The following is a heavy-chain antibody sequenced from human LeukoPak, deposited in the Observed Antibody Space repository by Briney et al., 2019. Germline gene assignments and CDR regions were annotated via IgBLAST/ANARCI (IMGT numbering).Heavy chain of an antibody. J-gene: IGHJ5*02. V-gene: IGHV4-4*07. CDR3: ARGGGQAAGNWFDA. Sequence: LETLSLTRTLSVGSISIYYWSWIRQPAGEGLERIGSIYSGGSTNYKPSLKSRITMSVVTSKNQCPLKLSSVTAADTAVYYCARGGGQAAGNWFDAWGQGTLVTVSS. CDR1: VGSISIYY. CDR2: IYSGGST. D-gene: IGHD2-15*01.